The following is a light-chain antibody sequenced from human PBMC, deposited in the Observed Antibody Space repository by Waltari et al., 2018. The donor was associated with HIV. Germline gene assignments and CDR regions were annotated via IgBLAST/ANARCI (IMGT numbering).Light chain of an antibody. V-gene: IGLV2-14*03. CDR3: SSFTSGTTWV. Sequence: QSTLTQPASVSGFPGQSITISCTGTSSYIGCYDHVCWYQQHPGRAPKLKIYDVSNRPSGVSDRFSGSKSGNTASLTISGLQTEDEADYYCSSFTSGTTWVFGGGTKVTVL. CDR2: DVS. CDR1: SSYIGCYDH. J-gene: IGLJ3*02.